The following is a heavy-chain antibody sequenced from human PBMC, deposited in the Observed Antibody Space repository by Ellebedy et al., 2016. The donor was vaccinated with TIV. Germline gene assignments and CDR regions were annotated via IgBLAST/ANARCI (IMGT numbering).Heavy chain of an antibody. J-gene: IGHJ4*02. CDR2: IGPYSGNT. Sequence: AASVKVSCKTSGYTFTSYGINWVRQVPGQGLEWMGWIGPYSGNTNYAAKFQDRVTMTTDTSTTTAYMDLRSLVSDDTAVYYCARDEGQWLILFDFWGQGTLVTVSS. CDR3: ARDEGQWLILFDF. CDR1: GYTFTSYG. D-gene: IGHD6-19*01. V-gene: IGHV1-18*01.